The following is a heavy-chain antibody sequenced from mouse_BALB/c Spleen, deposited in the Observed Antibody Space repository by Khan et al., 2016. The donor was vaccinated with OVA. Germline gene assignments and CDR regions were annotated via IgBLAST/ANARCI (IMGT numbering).Heavy chain of an antibody. V-gene: IGHV2-9*02. J-gene: IGHJ3*01. Sequence: QVQLKESGAGLVAPSQTLSITCTVSGFSLTSYGVHWVRQPPGKGLEWLGVIWAGGSTNHNSALMSRLSISKDNSKSQVFLKMNSLQTDDTAMYYCARAFYYGAWFAYWGQGTLVTVSA. CDR3: ARAFYYGAWFAY. CDR1: GFSLTSYG. D-gene: IGHD1-1*01. CDR2: IWAGGST.